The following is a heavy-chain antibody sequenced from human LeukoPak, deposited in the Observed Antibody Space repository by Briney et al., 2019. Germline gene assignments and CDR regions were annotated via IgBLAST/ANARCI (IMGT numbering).Heavy chain of an antibody. Sequence: SETLSLTCTVSGDSISNSYWSWVRQPPGKGLEWIGYVHYSGSINYNPSLNSRLTLSIDRSRSHFSLKLTSVTAADTAVYYCARVEETYYYDSSGYYNRMFDYWGQGTLVTVSS. CDR3: ARVEETYYYDSSGYYNRMFDY. V-gene: IGHV4-59*08. CDR1: GDSISNSY. J-gene: IGHJ4*02. D-gene: IGHD3-22*01. CDR2: VHYSGSI.